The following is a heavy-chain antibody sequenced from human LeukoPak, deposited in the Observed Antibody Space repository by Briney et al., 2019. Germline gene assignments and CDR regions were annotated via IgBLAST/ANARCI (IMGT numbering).Heavy chain of an antibody. J-gene: IGHJ4*02. CDR1: GGSIRGTSYY. Sequence: SETLSLTCTVSGGSIRGTSYYWGWIRQPPGKGLEWIGSFDYSGSTYYNASLNSRVTISIDTANKQFSLKLTSVVAADTAVYYCARLESAGTYWGQGTQVTVSS. CDR2: FDYSGST. CDR3: ARLESAGTY. D-gene: IGHD6-13*01. V-gene: IGHV4-39*01.